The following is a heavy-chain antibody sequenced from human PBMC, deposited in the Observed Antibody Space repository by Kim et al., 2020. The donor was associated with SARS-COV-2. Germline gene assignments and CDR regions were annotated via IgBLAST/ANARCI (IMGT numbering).Heavy chain of an antibody. CDR3: AKALFGGFEY. Sequence: GGSLRLSCTASGFTFSTYGMSWVRQTPGKGPECVSGISGSGHTTYYADSVKGRFTISRDNSKNTLSLQMNSLRVEDTAVYFCAKALFGGFEYWSQGNLVTVSS. CDR2: ISGSGHTT. J-gene: IGHJ4*02. CDR1: GFTFSTYG. D-gene: IGHD2-15*01. V-gene: IGHV3-23*01.